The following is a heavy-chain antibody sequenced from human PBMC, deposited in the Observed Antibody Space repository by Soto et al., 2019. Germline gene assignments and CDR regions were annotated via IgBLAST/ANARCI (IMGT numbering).Heavy chain of an antibody. Sequence: GGSLRLSCAASGFTFAGYAMSWVRQAPGKGLEWVSGISGSGGSTYYADSVKGRFTISRDNSKNTLYLQMNSLRADDTAVYYCAKEAPTNVWGSYRFWNWGQGTLVTVSS. V-gene: IGHV3-23*01. CDR3: AKEAPTNVWGSYRFWN. CDR2: ISGSGGST. CDR1: GFTFAGYA. D-gene: IGHD3-16*02. J-gene: IGHJ4*02.